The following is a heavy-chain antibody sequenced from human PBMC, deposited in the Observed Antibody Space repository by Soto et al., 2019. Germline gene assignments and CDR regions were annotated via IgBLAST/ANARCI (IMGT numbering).Heavy chain of an antibody. D-gene: IGHD6-19*01. CDR2: IYTTGST. J-gene: IGHJ4*02. CDR3: ARGIPVSGSFDY. CDR1: GDSIGRGGYY. V-gene: IGHV4-31*03. Sequence: QVQLQESGPRLVKPSQTLSLTCTVSGDSIGRGGYYWTWIRQHPGKGLEWIAYIYTTGSTYYNPSLKSRVGISVDTSKNQFSLKLSSVTAADTAAYYCARGIPVSGSFDYWGQGTLVTVSS.